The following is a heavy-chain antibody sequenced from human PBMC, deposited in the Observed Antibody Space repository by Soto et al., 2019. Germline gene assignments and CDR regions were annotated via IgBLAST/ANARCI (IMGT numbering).Heavy chain of an antibody. CDR3: ARRVLRETHFDY. CDR2: IYPGDSDT. CDR1: GYIFTNQW. Sequence: LGESLKISCKGSGYIFTNQWIGWVRQMPGKGLECMGIIYPGDSDTRYSPSFQGQVTISADKSISTAYLQWSSLKASDTAIYYCARRVLRETHFDYWGQGTLVTVSS. J-gene: IGHJ4*02. V-gene: IGHV5-51*01. D-gene: IGHD3-10*02.